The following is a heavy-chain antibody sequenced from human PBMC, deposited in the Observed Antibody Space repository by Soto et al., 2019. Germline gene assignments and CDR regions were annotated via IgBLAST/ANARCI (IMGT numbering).Heavy chain of an antibody. CDR2: IWYDGSNK. V-gene: IGHV3-33*01. Sequence: SGGSLRLSCEASGFIFSSYGMHWVRQAPGKGLEWVAVIWYDGSNKNYADSVKGRFTITRDNSKNTLYLHMNSLRAEDTAVYYCATSISWGQGTLVTVSS. CDR1: GFIFSSYG. J-gene: IGHJ5*02. CDR3: ATSIS.